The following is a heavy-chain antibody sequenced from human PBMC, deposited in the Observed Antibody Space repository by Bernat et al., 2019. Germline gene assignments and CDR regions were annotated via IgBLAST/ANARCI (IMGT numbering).Heavy chain of an antibody. CDR3: ARDSGLLRGDFDY. CDR2: IIPILGIA. D-gene: IGHD3-10*01. CDR1: GGTFSSYA. Sequence: QVQLVQSGAEVKKPGSSVKVSCKASGGTFSSYAISWVRQAPGQGLEWMGRIIPILGIANYAQKFQGRVTITADKSTSTAYMELSSLRSEDTAVYYCARDSGLLRGDFDYWGQGTLVTVSS. V-gene: IGHV1-69*04. J-gene: IGHJ4*02.